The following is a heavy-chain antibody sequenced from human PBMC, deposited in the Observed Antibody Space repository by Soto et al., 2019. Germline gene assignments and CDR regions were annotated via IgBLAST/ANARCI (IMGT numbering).Heavy chain of an antibody. D-gene: IGHD3-3*01. CDR2: IYPRDSDT. V-gene: IGHV5-51*01. CDR1: GFSFTSYW. J-gene: IGHJ3*02. Sequence: PGESLKLSCKGSGFSFTSYWIGWVRQVPGKGLECMGIIYPRDSDTRYNPSFQGQVTISVDEPINTASLQWNSLKTSDTAMYYCARSGVADGFEIWGQGTMVTVSS. CDR3: ARSGVADGFEI.